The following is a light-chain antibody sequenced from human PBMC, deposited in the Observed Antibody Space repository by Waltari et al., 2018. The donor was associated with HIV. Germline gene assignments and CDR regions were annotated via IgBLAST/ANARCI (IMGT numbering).Light chain of an antibody. CDR1: KWGDKY. CDR3: QAWDSSTGV. V-gene: IGLV3-1*01. CDR2: QDS. Sequence: SYELTQPPSVSVSPGQTASITCSGDKWGDKYACWYQQKPGQSPVLVIYQDSKRPSGIPERFSGSNSGNTATLTISGTQAKDEADYYCQAWDSSTGVFGTGTKVTVL. J-gene: IGLJ1*01.